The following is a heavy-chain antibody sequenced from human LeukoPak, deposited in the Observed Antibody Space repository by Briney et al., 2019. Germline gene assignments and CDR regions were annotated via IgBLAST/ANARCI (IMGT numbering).Heavy chain of an antibody. CDR3: ARGNDYGDRYYFDY. J-gene: IGHJ4*02. CDR1: GGSISSGGYY. V-gene: IGHV4-31*03. CDR2: IYYSGST. D-gene: IGHD4-17*01. Sequence: SETLSLTCTVSGGSISSGGYYWSWIRQHPGKGLEWIGYIYYSGSTNYNPSLKSRVTISVDTSKNQFSLKLSSVTAADTAVYYCARGNDYGDRYYFDYWGQGTLVTVSS.